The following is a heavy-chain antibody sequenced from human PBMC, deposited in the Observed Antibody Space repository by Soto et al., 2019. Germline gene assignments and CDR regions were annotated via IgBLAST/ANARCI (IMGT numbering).Heavy chain of an antibody. CDR2: IYSGGST. V-gene: IGHV3-66*01. J-gene: IGHJ6*02. CDR3: ARGRFLDDWLLDYYYYYGMDV. Sequence: HPGGSLRLSCAASGFTVSSNYMSWVRQAPGKGLEWVSVIYSGGSTYYADSVKGRFTISRDNSKNTLYLQMNSLRAEDTAVYYCARGRFLDDWLLDYYYYYGMDVWGQGTTVTVSS. CDR1: GFTVSSNY. D-gene: IGHD3-9*01.